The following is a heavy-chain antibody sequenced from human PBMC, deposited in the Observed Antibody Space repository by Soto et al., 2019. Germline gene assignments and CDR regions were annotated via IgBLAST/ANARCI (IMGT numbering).Heavy chain of an antibody. J-gene: IGHJ3*02. D-gene: IGHD6-13*01. V-gene: IGHV7-4-1*01. CDR2: INTNTGNP. CDR1: GYTFTSYA. Sequence: QVQLVQSGSELKKPGASVKVSCKASGYTFTSYAMNWVRQAPGQGLEWMGWINTNTGNPTYAQGFTGRFVFSLDTSVSTAYLQICSLKAEDTAVYYCARDLAPYSSSWYPAFDIWGQGTMVTVSS. CDR3: ARDLAPYSSSWYPAFDI.